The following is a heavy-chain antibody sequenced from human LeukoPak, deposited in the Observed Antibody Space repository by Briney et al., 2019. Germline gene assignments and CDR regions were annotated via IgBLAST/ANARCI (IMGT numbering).Heavy chain of an antibody. CDR1: GGSISSYY. Sequence: SETLSLTCTVSGGSISSYYWSWIRQPPGKGPEWIGYIYTSGSTNYNPSLKSRVTISVDTSKNQFSLKLSSVTAADTAVYYCARRYSSSSKTYYFDYWGQGTLVTVSS. CDR2: IYTSGST. CDR3: ARRYSSSSKTYYFDY. D-gene: IGHD6-6*01. V-gene: IGHV4-4*09. J-gene: IGHJ4*02.